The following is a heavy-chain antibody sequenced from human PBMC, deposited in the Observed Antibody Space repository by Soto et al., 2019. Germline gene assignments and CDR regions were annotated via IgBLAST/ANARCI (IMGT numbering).Heavy chain of an antibody. CDR3: ARDMPSSSSVLWPSSVDY. CDR2: ISSSGSTI. D-gene: IGHD6-6*01. V-gene: IGHV3-11*01. CDR1: LFTFSYYC. J-gene: IGHJ4*02. Sequence: LSCASSLFTFSYYCMSWVLHAPGKGLEWVSYISSSGSTIYYADSVKGRFTISRDNAKNSLYLQMNRLRAEDTAVYYCARDMPSSSSVLWPSSVDYWGQGTMVTVSS.